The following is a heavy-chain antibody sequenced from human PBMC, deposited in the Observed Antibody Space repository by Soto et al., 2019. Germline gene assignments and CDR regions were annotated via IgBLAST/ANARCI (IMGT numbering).Heavy chain of an antibody. V-gene: IGHV4-30-4*01. CDR3: ARAHGKAYCGGDCPPGYYYGMDV. D-gene: IGHD2-21*02. J-gene: IGHJ6*02. Sequence: SETLSLTCTVSGGSISSGDYYWSWIRQPPGKGLEWIGYIYYSGSTYYNPSLKRRVTISVDTSKNQFSLKLSSVTAADTAVYYCARAHGKAYCGGDCPPGYYYGMDVWGQGTTVTVSS. CDR2: IYYSGST. CDR1: GGSISSGDYY.